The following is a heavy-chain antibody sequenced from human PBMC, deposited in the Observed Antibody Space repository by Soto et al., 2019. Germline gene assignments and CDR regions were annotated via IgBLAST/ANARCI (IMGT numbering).Heavy chain of an antibody. J-gene: IGHJ4*02. CDR3: ARDRDDYGSGNYYNRIDF. CDR2: IIPIFGTP. D-gene: IGHD3-10*01. V-gene: IGHV1-69*01. CDR1: GGIFSTYA. Sequence: QVQLVQSGAEVKKPGSSVKVSCKASGGIFSTYAISWLRQAPGQGLEWMGGIIPIFGTPNYAQRFQGRVTIPADEATTKSYMELRRLKSEDTAVYYCARDRDDYGSGNYYNRIDFWGQGTLVTVSS.